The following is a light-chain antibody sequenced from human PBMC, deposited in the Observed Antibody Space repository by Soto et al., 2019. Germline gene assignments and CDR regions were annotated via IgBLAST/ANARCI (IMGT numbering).Light chain of an antibody. V-gene: IGKV3-20*01. Sequence: EIVLTQSPGTLSLSPGERATLSCRASQSVSSSYLAWYQQKPGQAPRLLIYGASSRATGIPDRFSGSGSGTDFTLTISRLEPEDCAVYYWQQYGSSPRLTFGGGTKVEIK. CDR3: QQYGSSPRLT. CDR2: GAS. J-gene: IGKJ4*01. CDR1: QSVSSSY.